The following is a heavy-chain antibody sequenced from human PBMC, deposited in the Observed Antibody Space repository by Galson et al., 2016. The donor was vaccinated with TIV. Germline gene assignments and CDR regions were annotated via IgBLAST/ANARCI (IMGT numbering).Heavy chain of an antibody. CDR2: IDWDDDK. Sequence: PALVKPTQTLTLTCTFSGFSLNTSGMRVSWIRQPPGKALEWLARIDWDDDKFYSTSLKSRLIISKDTSKNQVVLRMMNLDPEDTATYFCARSTARGACIDYWGQGTLVTVSS. CDR3: ARSTARGACIDY. J-gene: IGHJ4*02. V-gene: IGHV2-70*04. D-gene: IGHD3-10*01. CDR1: GFSLNTSGMR.